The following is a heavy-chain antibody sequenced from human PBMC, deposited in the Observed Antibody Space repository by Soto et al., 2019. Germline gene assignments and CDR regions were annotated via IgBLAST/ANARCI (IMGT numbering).Heavy chain of an antibody. V-gene: IGHV3-7*03. CDR3: ARARGSGYARRPGGLDY. CDR2: IKQDGSEK. J-gene: IGHJ4*02. Sequence: PGGSLRLSCAASGFTFSSYWMSWVRQAPGKGLEWVANIKQDGSEKCYVDSVKGRFTISRDNAKNSLYLQMNSLRAEDTAVYYCARARGSGYARRPGGLDYWGQGTLVTVSS. D-gene: IGHD3-22*01. CDR1: GFTFSSYW.